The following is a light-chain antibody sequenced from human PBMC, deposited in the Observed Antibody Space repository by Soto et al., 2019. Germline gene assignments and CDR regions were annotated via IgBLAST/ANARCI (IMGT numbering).Light chain of an antibody. J-gene: IGKJ5*01. CDR1: QDINVY. V-gene: IGKV1-39*01. CDR3: QQTYRIPPT. CDR2: SAS. Sequence: DIQMTQSPSSVSASVGDTVTITCRASQDINVYLNWYQQKPGEVPKLLIYSASSLHSGVPSRFTGSGSETDFTLTIRSLQPEDFATYYCQQTYRIPPTFGQGTRLEIK.